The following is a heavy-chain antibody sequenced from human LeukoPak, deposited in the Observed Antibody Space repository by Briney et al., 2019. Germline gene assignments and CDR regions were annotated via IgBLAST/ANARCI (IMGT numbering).Heavy chain of an antibody. V-gene: IGHV4-4*07. CDR2: LHTSVNT. J-gene: IGHJ4*02. CDR1: GGSISRYF. Sequence: PSETLSLTCTVSGGSISRYFWSWTRQPAGKGLEWIGRLHTSVNTDYNPSIKSRVTMSVDTSNNQFSLQLSSVTAADTAVYYCVRGHSSTWYYFDYWGQGALLTVSS. CDR3: VRGHSSTWYYFDY. D-gene: IGHD6-19*01.